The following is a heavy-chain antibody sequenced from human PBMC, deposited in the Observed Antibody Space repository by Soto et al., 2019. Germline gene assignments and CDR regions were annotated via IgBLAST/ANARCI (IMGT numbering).Heavy chain of an antibody. CDR3: ARGLGYCSGSCYLYYFDY. CDR1: GFTFSNYE. V-gene: IGHV3-48*03. J-gene: IGHJ4*02. D-gene: IGHD2-15*01. CDR2: ISSGGGTI. Sequence: GGSLRLSCAASGFTFSNYEMNWVRQAPGKGLEWVSYISSGGGTIYYADSVKGRFTISRDNAKSSLYLQMNNLRAEDTAVYYCARGLGYCSGSCYLYYFDYWGQGALVTVSS.